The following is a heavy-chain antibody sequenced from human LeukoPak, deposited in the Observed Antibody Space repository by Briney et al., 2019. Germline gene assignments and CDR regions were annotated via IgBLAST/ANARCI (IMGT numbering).Heavy chain of an antibody. Sequence: PSETLSLTCAVYGGSFSGYYWSWIRQPPGKGLEWIGEINHSGSTNYNPSLKSRVTISVDTSKNQSSLKLSSVTAADTAVYYCARGGYSYGYMVLRYFQHWGQGTLVTVSS. J-gene: IGHJ1*01. CDR3: ARGGYSYGYMVLRYFQH. CDR1: GGSFSGYY. V-gene: IGHV4-34*01. D-gene: IGHD5-18*01. CDR2: INHSGST.